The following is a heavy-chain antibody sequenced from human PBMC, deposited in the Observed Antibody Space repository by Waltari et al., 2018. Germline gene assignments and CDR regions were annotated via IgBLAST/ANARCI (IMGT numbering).Heavy chain of an antibody. CDR1: GFTFSSYV. CDR3: AKVPSSSWAFDF. D-gene: IGHD6-13*01. V-gene: IGHV3-23*01. J-gene: IGHJ3*01. CDR2: ISGSGSST. Sequence: EVQLLESGGGLVQPGGSLRLSCAASGFTFSSYVMSWVRQAPGKGLEWVSGISGSGSSTYYADSVKGRFTISRDNSKNTLYLQMNSLRGEDTARYYCAKVPSSSWAFDFWGQGTMVTVSS.